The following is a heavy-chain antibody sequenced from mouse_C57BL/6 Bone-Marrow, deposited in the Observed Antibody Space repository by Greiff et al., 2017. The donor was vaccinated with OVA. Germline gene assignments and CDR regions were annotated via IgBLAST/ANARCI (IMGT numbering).Heavy chain of an antibody. CDR1: GYTFTDYN. CDR3: ASLYGYGYAMDY. D-gene: IGHD2-2*01. V-gene: IGHV1-22*01. CDR2: INPNNGGT. Sequence: EVQLQESGPELVKPGASVKMSCKASGYTFTDYNMHWVKQSHGKSLEWIGYINPNNGGTSYNQKFKGKATWTVNKSSSTAYMELRSLTSEDSAVYYWASLYGYGYAMDYWGQGTSVTVSS. J-gene: IGHJ4*01.